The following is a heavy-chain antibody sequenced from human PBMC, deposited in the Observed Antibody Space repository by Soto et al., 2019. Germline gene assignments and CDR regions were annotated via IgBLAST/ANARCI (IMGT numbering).Heavy chain of an antibody. J-gene: IGHJ4*02. CDR2: ITSSGTTV. Sequence: EVHLVESGGGLVQPGGSLGVSCAASGFTFSSYSLNWVRQAPGKGLEWVSYITSSGTTVYYADSVRGRFTISRDNAKNSLYLQMNSLRDDDTAVYYCARGSSNWAYYFDFWGQGTLVTVSS. V-gene: IGHV3-48*02. CDR3: ARGSSNWAYYFDF. D-gene: IGHD6-13*01. CDR1: GFTFSSYS.